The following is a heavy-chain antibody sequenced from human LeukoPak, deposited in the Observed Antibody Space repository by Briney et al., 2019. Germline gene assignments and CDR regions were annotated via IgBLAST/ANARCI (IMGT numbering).Heavy chain of an antibody. J-gene: IGHJ5*02. D-gene: IGHD3-9*01. V-gene: IGHV3-53*01. CDR1: GFTVSSNY. CDR2: IYSGGST. Sequence: PGGSLRLSCAASGFTVSSNYMSWVRQAPGKGLEWVSVIYSGGSTYYADSVKGRFTISRDNSKNTLYLQMNSLRAEDTAVYYCARGGRYFDWLLSGSGWFDPWGQGTLFTVSS. CDR3: ARGGRYFDWLLSGSGWFDP.